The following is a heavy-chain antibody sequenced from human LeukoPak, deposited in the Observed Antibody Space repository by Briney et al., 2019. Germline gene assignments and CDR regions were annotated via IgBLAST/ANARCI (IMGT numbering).Heavy chain of an antibody. CDR2: IYYSGST. CDR1: GGSFSGYY. D-gene: IGHD3-10*01. Sequence: PSETLSLTCAVYGGSFSGYYWSWIRQPPGKGLEWIGYIYYSGSTNYNPSLKSRVTISVDTSKNQFSLKLSSVTAADTAVYYCARDNRRSAMVRGEQYYFDYWGQGTLVTVSS. CDR3: ARDNRRSAMVRGEQYYFDY. V-gene: IGHV4-59*01. J-gene: IGHJ4*02.